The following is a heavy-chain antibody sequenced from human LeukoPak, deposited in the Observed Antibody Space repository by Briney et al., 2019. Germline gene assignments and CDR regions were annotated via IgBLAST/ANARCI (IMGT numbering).Heavy chain of an antibody. V-gene: IGHV3-30*04. D-gene: IGHD3-9*01. J-gene: IGHJ6*02. CDR1: GFTFSSYA. CDR2: ISYDGSNK. CDR3: AKWASYDILTGYSTNRYYYGMDV. Sequence: PGGSLRLSCAASGFTFSSYAMHWVRQAPGKGLEGGAVISYDGSNKYYADSVKGRFTISRDNSKNTLYLQMNSLRAEDTAVYYCAKWASYDILTGYSTNRYYYGMDVWGQGTTVTVSS.